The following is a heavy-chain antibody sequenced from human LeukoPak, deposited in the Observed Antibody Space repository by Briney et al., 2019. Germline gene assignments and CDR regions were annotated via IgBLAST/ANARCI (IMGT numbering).Heavy chain of an antibody. Sequence: PSETLSLTCTVSGGSISSYYWSWIRQPARKGLEWIGRIYTSESNNYNPSLKSRVTMSVDTSKNQFSLKLSSVTAADTAVSYCARDSGYDFFDYWGQGTLVTVSS. CDR2: IYTSESN. CDR3: ARDSGYDFFDY. V-gene: IGHV4-4*07. CDR1: GGSISSYY. J-gene: IGHJ4*02. D-gene: IGHD5-12*01.